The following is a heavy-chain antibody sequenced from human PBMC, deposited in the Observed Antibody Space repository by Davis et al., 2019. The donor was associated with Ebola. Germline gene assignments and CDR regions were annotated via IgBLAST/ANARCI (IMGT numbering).Heavy chain of an antibody. D-gene: IGHD2-2*01. CDR1: GFTFSSFG. J-gene: IGHJ4*02. CDR3: ARSSYQPDY. V-gene: IGHV3-74*01. CDR2: INPDGSFT. Sequence: GESLKISCAASGFTFSSFGMHWVRQAPGKGLEWVSRINPDGSFTDYADSVKGRFSISRDSTSNTLYLQMNGLRAEDTAVYYCARSSYQPDYWGQGTLVTVSS.